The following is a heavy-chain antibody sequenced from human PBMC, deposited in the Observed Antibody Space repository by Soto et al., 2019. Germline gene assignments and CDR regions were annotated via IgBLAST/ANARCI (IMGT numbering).Heavy chain of an antibody. J-gene: IGHJ4*02. Sequence: PVGSLRLSCSVSGFTFSSYAMHWVRQAPGKGLEYVASISSEGASTYYADSVKGRFIISRDNSKNTLYLQMSSLRAEDTAVYYCVKDRYVDYWGQGILVTVS. CDR2: ISSEGAST. V-gene: IGHV3-64D*06. CDR1: GFTFSSYA. CDR3: VKDRYVDY.